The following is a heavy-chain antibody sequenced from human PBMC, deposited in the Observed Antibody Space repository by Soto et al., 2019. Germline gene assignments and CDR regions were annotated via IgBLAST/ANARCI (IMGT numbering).Heavy chain of an antibody. CDR1: GFTFSSHG. V-gene: IGHV3-33*01. D-gene: IGHD2-8*02. CDR3: ARDRGGVHYVDS. J-gene: IGHJ4*02. CDR2: IWSDGSNK. Sequence: GGSLRLSCEPSGFTFSSHGMHWVRQAPGKGLEWVAFIWSDGSNKYYADSVKGRFTISRDNSKNTLYLQMNSLRVEDTAVYYCARDRGGVHYVDSWGQGTLVTVSS.